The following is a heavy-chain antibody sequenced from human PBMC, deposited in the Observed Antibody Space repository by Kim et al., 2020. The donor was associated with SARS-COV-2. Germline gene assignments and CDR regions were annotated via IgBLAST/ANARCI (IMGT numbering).Heavy chain of an antibody. CDR3: ARDEFEYSSSSFNY. J-gene: IGHJ4*02. V-gene: IGHV3-7*01. Sequence: VDSVKGRFTISRDNAKNSLYLQMNSLRAEDTAVYYCARDEFEYSSSSFNYWGQGTLVTVSS. D-gene: IGHD6-6*01.